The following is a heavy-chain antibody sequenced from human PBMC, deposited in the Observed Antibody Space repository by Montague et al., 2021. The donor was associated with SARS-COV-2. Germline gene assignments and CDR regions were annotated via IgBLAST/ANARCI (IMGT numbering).Heavy chain of an antibody. CDR3: ARGGLGNRGFDY. V-gene: IGHV4-39*07. CDR1: GDSISSTDHH. D-gene: IGHD3/OR15-3a*01. Sequence: SETLSLTCTVSGDSISSTDHHWAWMRQPPGKGLEWIASIFYSGSTYYNPSLKSRVTISVDTSKNLFSLQLNSVTAADTAVYFCARGGLGNRGFDYWGQGALVTVSS. CDR2: IFYSGST. J-gene: IGHJ4*02.